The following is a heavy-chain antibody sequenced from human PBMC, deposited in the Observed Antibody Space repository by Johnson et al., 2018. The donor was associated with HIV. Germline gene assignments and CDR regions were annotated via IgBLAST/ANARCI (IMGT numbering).Heavy chain of an antibody. V-gene: IGHV3-30*04. CDR3: ATGDDDGF. CDR2: VSYDGSKK. CDR1: GFTFSNYP. Sequence: QVQLVEYGGGVVRPGRSLRLSCAASGFTFSNYPMHWVRQAPGKGLEWVAVVSYDGSKKFYADSVKGRFTISRDNSKNTLFLQINSLRTEDTAVYYCATGDDDGFGGQGTMVTVSS. D-gene: IGHD5-12*01. J-gene: IGHJ3*01.